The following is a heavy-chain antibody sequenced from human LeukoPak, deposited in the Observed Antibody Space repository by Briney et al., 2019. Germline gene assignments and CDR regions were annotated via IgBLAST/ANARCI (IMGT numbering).Heavy chain of an antibody. CDR2: IYYSGST. CDR3: ARRVNSSGYYHYYYYMDV. V-gene: IGHV4-39*01. D-gene: IGHD3-22*01. CDR1: GGSISSSSYY. J-gene: IGHJ6*03. Sequence: KTSETLSLTCTVSGGSISSSSYYWGWIRQPPGKGLEWIGSIYYSGSTHYNPSLKSRVTISVDTSKNQFSLKLSSVTAADTAVYYCARRVNSSGYYHYYYYMDVWGKGTTVTVSS.